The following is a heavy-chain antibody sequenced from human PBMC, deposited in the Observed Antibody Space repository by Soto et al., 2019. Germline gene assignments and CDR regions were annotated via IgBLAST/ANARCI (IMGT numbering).Heavy chain of an antibody. J-gene: IGHJ4*02. V-gene: IGHV3-23*01. CDR1: GFTFSTYA. D-gene: IGHD6-13*01. CDR3: VPGRQLVPDY. Sequence: GGSLRLSCAASGFTFSTYAMSWVRQAPGKGLEWVSGVSTDGSTYYVDSVKGRFTISRDKSQNTLYLQLNSLRAEDTAVYYCVPGRQLVPDYWGQGTVVTLSS. CDR2: VSTDGST.